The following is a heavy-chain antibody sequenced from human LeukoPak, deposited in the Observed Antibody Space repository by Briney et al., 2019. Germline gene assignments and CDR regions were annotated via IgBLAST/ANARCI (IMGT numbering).Heavy chain of an antibody. J-gene: IGHJ6*03. V-gene: IGHV4-34*01. D-gene: IGHD4-11*01. CDR1: GGSFSSYF. Sequence: SETLSLTCTVYGGSFSSYFWSWIRQSPGKGLEWIGEINCTGTTNSNPSLGSRLTMSIDSSKNQFSLKLTSVTAADTGVYYCARGDSNSLEYLYYMDVWGKGTTVTVSS. CDR2: INCTGTT. CDR3: ARGDSNSLEYLYYMDV.